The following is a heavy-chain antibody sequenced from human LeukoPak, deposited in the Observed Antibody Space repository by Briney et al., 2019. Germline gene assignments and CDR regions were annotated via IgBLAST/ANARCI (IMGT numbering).Heavy chain of an antibody. J-gene: IGHJ4*02. CDR3: ASGRGYTYGAPIDY. D-gene: IGHD5-18*01. CDR1: GGSISSSSYY. Sequence: SETLSPTCTVSGGSISSSSYYWGWIRQAPGEGLEWIGSIYYSGSTYNTPSLKSRVTISVDTSKNQFSLKLSSVTAADTAVYYCASGRGYTYGAPIDYWGQGTLVTVSS. CDR2: IYYSGST. V-gene: IGHV4-39*01.